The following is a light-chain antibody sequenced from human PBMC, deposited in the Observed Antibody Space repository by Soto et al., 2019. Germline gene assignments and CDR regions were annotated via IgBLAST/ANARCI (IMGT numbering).Light chain of an antibody. V-gene: IGKV3-11*01. CDR3: QQRSNWPIT. J-gene: IGKJ3*01. Sequence: EIGLTQSPATLSLSPGERATLSCRASQSVSSYLAWYQQKPGQAPRLLIYDASNRATGIPARFSGSGSGTAFPLTISSLEPEDFAVYYCQQRSNWPITFGPGTKVDI. CDR1: QSVSSY. CDR2: DAS.